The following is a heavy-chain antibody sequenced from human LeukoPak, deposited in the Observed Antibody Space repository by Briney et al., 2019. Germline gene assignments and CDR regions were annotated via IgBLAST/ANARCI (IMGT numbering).Heavy chain of an antibody. CDR1: GGSISSYY. Sequence: SETLSLTCTVSGGSISSYYWSWIRQPPGKGLEWIGYIYYSGSTNYNPSLKSRVTISVDTSKNQFSLKLSSVTAADTAVYYCARSYDFWSGYYDYWGQGTLVTVSS. D-gene: IGHD3-3*01. J-gene: IGHJ4*02. V-gene: IGHV4-59*01. CDR3: ARSYDFWSGYYDY. CDR2: IYYSGST.